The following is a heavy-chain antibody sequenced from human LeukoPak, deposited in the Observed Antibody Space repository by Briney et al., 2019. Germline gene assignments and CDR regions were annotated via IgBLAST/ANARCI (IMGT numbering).Heavy chain of an antibody. CDR3: ARGSSSWYRWFDP. CDR1: GGSVSSGSYY. V-gene: IGHV4-61*01. CDR2: IYYSGST. J-gene: IGHJ5*02. D-gene: IGHD6-13*01. Sequence: PSETLSLTCTVSGGSVSSGSYYWSWIRQPPGKGLEWIGYIYYSGSTNYNPSLKSRVTISVDTSKNQFSLKLSSVTAADTAVYYCARGSSSWYRWFDPWGQGTLVTVSS.